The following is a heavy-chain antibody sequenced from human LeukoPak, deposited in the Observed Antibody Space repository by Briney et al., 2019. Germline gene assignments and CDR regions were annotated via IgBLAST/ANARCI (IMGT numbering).Heavy chain of an antibody. CDR3: ATALTYGDYVADAFDI. CDR1: GGSFSGYY. J-gene: IGHJ3*02. CDR2: INHSGST. Sequence: SETLSLTCAVYGGSFSGYYWSWIRQPPGKGPEWIGEINHSGSTNYNPSLKSRVTISVDTSKNQFSLKLSSVTAADTAVYYCATALTYGDYVADAFDIWGQGTMVTVSS. V-gene: IGHV4-34*01. D-gene: IGHD4-17*01.